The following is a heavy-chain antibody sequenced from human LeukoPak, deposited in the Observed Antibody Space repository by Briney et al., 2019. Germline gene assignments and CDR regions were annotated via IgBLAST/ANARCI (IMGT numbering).Heavy chain of an antibody. CDR1: GYTFTSYD. CDR3: ARGPIVRYYDILTGYRKRYYFDY. Sequence: ASVKVSCKASGYTFTSYDINWVRQATGQGLEWMGWMNPNSGSTGYAQKFQGRVTMTRNTSISTAYMELSSLRSEDTAVYYCARGPIVRYYDILTGYRKRYYFDYWGQGTLVTVSS. J-gene: IGHJ4*02. CDR2: MNPNSGST. D-gene: IGHD3-9*01. V-gene: IGHV1-8*01.